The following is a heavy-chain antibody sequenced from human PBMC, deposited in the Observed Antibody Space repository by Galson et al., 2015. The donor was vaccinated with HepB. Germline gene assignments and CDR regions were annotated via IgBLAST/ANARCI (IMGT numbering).Heavy chain of an antibody. CDR2: ISGSGGST. D-gene: IGHD3/OR15-3a*01. Sequence: SLRLSCAASGFTFSSYAMSWVRQAPGKGLGWVSAISGSGGSTYYADSVKGRFTISRDNSKNTLYLQMNSLRAEDTAVYYCAKGTGPSDAVDYYYYYMDVWGKGTTVTVSS. J-gene: IGHJ6*03. CDR3: AKGTGPSDAVDYYYYYMDV. V-gene: IGHV3-23*01. CDR1: GFTFSSYA.